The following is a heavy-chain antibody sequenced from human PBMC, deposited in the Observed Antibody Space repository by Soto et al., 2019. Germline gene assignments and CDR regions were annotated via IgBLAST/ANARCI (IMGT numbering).Heavy chain of an antibody. J-gene: IGHJ5*02. V-gene: IGHV3-48*01. CDR3: ARHPERIAEIGWFDP. D-gene: IGHD6-13*01. Sequence: VQLVESGGGLVQPGGSLRLSCAASGFTFSSYSMYWVRQAPGKGLEWVSYISSSSSTIYYADSVKGRFTISRDNAKNSLYLQMNSLRAEDTAVYYCARHPERIAEIGWFDPWGQGTLVTVSS. CDR1: GFTFSSYS. CDR2: ISSSSSTI.